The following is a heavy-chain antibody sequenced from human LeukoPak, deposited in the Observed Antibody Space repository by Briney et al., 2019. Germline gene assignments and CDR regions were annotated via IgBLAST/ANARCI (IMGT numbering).Heavy chain of an antibody. CDR3: ARRGSGSYAYFDY. V-gene: IGHV4-30-4*08. J-gene: IGHJ4*02. D-gene: IGHD3-10*01. Sequence: RTSETLSLTCTVSGGSISSGDYYWSWIRQPPGKGLEWIGYIYYSGSTYYNPSLKSRVTISVDTSKNQFSLKLSSVTAADTAVYYCARRGSGSYAYFDYWGQGTLVTVSS. CDR1: GGSISSGDYY. CDR2: IYYSGST.